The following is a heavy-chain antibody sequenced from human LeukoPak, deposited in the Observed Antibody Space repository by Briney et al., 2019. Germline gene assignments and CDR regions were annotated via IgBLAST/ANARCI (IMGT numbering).Heavy chain of an antibody. D-gene: IGHD3-10*02. CDR3: AELGITMIGGV. CDR2: IYSGGST. Sequence: GWSLRLSCAASGFTVSSNYMSWVRQAPGKGLEWVSVIYSGGSTYYADSVKGRFTISRDNAKNSLYLQMNSLRAEDTAVYYCAELGITMIGGVWGKGTTVTISS. J-gene: IGHJ6*04. V-gene: IGHV3-53*01. CDR1: GFTVSSNY.